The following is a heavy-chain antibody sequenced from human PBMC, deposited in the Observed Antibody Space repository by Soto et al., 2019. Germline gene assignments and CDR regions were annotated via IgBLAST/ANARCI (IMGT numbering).Heavy chain of an antibody. J-gene: IGHJ4*02. CDR3: ARVSHYYDSSGYY. CDR2: INPNSGGT. CDR1: GYTFTGYY. D-gene: IGHD3-22*01. Sequence: ASVKVSCKASGYTFTGYYMHWVRQAPGQGLEWMGWINPNSGGTNYAQKFQGRVTMTRDTSISTAYMELSRLRPDDTAVYYCARVSHYYDSSGYYWGQGTLVTVSS. V-gene: IGHV1-2*02.